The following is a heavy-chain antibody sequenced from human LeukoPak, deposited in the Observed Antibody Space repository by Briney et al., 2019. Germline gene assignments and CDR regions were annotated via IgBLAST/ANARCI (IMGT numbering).Heavy chain of an antibody. CDR1: GYTFTGYY. CDR3: ARGVRSYDSNPRDY. V-gene: IGHV1-2*02. CDR2: INPNSGGT. J-gene: IGHJ4*02. D-gene: IGHD3-22*01. Sequence: ASAKVSCKASGYTFTGYYMHWVRQAPGQGLEWMGWINPNSGGTNYAQKFQGRVTMTRDTSISTAYMELSRLRSDDTAVYYCARGVRSYDSNPRDYWGQGTLVTVSS.